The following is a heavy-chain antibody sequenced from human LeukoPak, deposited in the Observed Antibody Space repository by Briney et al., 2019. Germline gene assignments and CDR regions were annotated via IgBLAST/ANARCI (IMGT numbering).Heavy chain of an antibody. CDR1: GFTFSSSP. J-gene: IGHJ4*02. Sequence: PGRSLRISCAASGFTFSSSPMHWVRKAPGKGLEWVAAISYDGSEKHYADPVKGRFTISRDNSKNTLYLQMNSLRVEDTAVYYCAREGSSGYYPYWGQGILVTVSS. V-gene: IGHV3-30-3*01. CDR3: AREGSSGYYPY. CDR2: ISYDGSEK. D-gene: IGHD3-22*01.